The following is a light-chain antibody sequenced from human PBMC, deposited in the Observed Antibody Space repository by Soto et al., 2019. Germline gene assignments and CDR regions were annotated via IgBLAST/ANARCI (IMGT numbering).Light chain of an antibody. CDR3: QHYYSRPLT. CDR2: WAS. J-gene: IGKJ1*01. Sequence: DIVMTQSPDSLAVSLGERATINCKSSQSVLYSSNNKNYLAWYQQKPGQPPKLLIYWASTREYGVPDRFSGSGSGTDYTLTISSLQAEDVAVYYCQHYYSRPLTFGQGTTVEIK. CDR1: QSVLYSSNNKNY. V-gene: IGKV4-1*01.